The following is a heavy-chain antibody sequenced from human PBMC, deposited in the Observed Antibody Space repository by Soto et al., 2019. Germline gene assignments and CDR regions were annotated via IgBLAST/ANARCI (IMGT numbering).Heavy chain of an antibody. CDR3: AIDPLVGPGIAFDI. D-gene: IGHD2-2*01. CDR1: GFTFSSYA. J-gene: IGHJ3*02. CDR2: ISGGGTNT. V-gene: IGHV3-23*01. Sequence: EGQLLESGGGLVQPGGSLRLSCAASGFTFSSYAMSWVRQAPGKGLEWVSDISGGGTNTYYADSVKGRFTISSDNSKNTLDLQMNSLSGEDTAVYYCAIDPLVGPGIAFDIWGQGKMVPVSS.